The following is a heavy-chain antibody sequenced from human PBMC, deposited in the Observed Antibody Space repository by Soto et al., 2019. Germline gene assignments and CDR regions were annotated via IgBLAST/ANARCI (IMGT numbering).Heavy chain of an antibody. CDR1: RLTFSAHD. Sequence: QVQLVESGGGVVQPGTSLRLSCAASRLTFSAHDMHWVRQAPGKGLEWVALIWSDGSRGFYADSVKGRFTISRDNFKNPLYLQMNSLGAEDTAVYYCAGEPKGGAYDMDVWGQETTVTVSS. CDR2: IWSDGSRG. D-gene: IGHD3-16*01. V-gene: IGHV3-33*01. J-gene: IGHJ6*02. CDR3: AGEPKGGAYDMDV.